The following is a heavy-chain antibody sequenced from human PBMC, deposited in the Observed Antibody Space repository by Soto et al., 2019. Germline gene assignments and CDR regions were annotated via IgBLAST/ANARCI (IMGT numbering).Heavy chain of an antibody. Sequence: GGSLILSCAASGFTFSSYTMSWVRQAPGKGLQWVSTISGSGSSTCSADSVKGRFTISRDNSKNTLYLQMNSLRVEDTAIYYCAKAWGIVYWGQGTLVTVSS. J-gene: IGHJ4*02. D-gene: IGHD7-27*01. CDR2: ISGSGSST. CDR3: AKAWGIVY. CDR1: GFTFSSYT. V-gene: IGHV3-23*01.